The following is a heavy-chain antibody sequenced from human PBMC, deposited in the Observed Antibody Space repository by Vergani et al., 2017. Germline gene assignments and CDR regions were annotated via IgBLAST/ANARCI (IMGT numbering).Heavy chain of an antibody. CDR2: ISGPGLST. Sequence: EVHLLESGGGLVQSGGSLRLSCAASGFTFSNSAVSWVRQAPGGGLAWVSSISGPGLSTYYADSVKGRFSISRDNSKNTVFLQMHSLRAEDTAIYYCVKEKIDLGSYFFDSWGQGATVTVSS. CDR1: GFTFSNSA. D-gene: IGHD2/OR15-2a*01. V-gene: IGHV3-23*01. CDR3: VKEKIDLGSYFFDS. J-gene: IGHJ4*03.